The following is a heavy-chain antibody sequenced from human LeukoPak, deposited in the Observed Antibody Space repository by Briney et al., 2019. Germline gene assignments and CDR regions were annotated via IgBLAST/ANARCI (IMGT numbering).Heavy chain of an antibody. CDR2: ISGSGGST. J-gene: IGHJ3*02. V-gene: IGHV3-23*01. Sequence: KSGGSLRLSCAASGFTFSGYGMSWVRQAPGKGLKWVSAISGSGGSTYYADSVKGRFTISRDNAKNTLYLQMNSLRAEDTAVYYCAAATAIQPDAFDIWGQGTMVTVSS. D-gene: IGHD2-2*02. CDR3: AAATAIQPDAFDI. CDR1: GFTFSGYG.